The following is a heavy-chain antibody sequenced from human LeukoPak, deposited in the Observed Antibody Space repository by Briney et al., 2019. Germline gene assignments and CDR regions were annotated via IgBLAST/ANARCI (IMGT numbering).Heavy chain of an antibody. Sequence: GGSLRLSCAASGFTFDDYGMSWVRQAPGKGLEWVSGINWNGGSTGYADSVKGRFTISRDNSKNTLYLQMNSLRAEDTAVYYCAKERRAAAGIGYYFDYWGQGTLVTVSS. CDR3: AKERRAAAGIGYYFDY. J-gene: IGHJ4*02. D-gene: IGHD6-13*01. CDR2: INWNGGST. V-gene: IGHV3-20*04. CDR1: GFTFDDYG.